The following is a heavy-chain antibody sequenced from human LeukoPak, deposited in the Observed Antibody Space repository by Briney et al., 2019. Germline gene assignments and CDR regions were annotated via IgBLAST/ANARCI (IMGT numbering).Heavy chain of an antibody. D-gene: IGHD5-24*01. Sequence: PGGSLRLSCAASGFTVSSNYMSWVRQAPGKGLEWVSVIYSGGSTYYADSVKGRFTISRDNSKNTLYLQMSSLRAEDTAVYYCARVGMATTYFDYWGQGTLVTVSS. V-gene: IGHV3-66*01. J-gene: IGHJ4*02. CDR2: IYSGGST. CDR3: ARVGMATTYFDY. CDR1: GFTVSSNY.